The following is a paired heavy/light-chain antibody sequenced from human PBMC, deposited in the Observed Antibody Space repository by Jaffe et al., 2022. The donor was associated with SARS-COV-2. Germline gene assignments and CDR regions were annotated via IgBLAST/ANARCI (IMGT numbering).Heavy chain of an antibody. V-gene: IGHV3-49*03. Sequence: EVELVDSGGGLVQPGRSLRLSCSASGFTFGEYAMSWFRQAPGKGLEWVGFIRSKAYGGSGEYAASVKGRFTISRDDSKSIAYLQMNSLIPEDTAVYYCTRGPVRGPTDPNKYYFMDVWGKGTTVTVSS. CDR2: IRSKAYGGSG. J-gene: IGHJ6*03. D-gene: IGHD3-10*01. CDR3: TRGPVRGPTDPNKYYFMDV. CDR1: GFTFGEYA.
Light chain of an antibody. J-gene: IGKJ5*01. CDR2: DAS. V-gene: IGKV3-11*01. CDR3: QQRTNSIT. Sequence: EVVLTQSPDTLSLSPGERATLSCRASLSVSNFLAWYQQKPGQVPRLLIYDASRRATGIPARFSGSGSGTDFTLTISSLEPEDFAVYYCQQRTNSITFGQGTRLEIK. CDR1: LSVSNF.